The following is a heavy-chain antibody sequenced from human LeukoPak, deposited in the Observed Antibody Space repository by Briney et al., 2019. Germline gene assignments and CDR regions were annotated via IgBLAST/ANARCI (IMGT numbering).Heavy chain of an antibody. CDR3: ARESGGNTMAGDY. CDR1: GYTFTNRG. CDR2: ISTYTGDT. J-gene: IGHJ4*02. V-gene: IGHV1-18*01. D-gene: IGHD2-15*01. Sequence: ASVKVSFKASGYTFTNRGISWVRQAPGQGLEWMGWISTYTGDTNFAQNFQGRVTLTTDTTTSTAYMELRSLRSDDTAVYYCARESGGNTMAGDYWGQGTLVTVSS.